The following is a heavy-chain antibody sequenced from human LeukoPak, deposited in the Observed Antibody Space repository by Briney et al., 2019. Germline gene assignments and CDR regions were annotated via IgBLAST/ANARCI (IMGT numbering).Heavy chain of an antibody. CDR2: IIPIFGTA. CDR1: GGTFSSYA. V-gene: IGHV1-69*05. Sequence: SVKVSCKASGGTFSSYAISWVRQAPGQGLEWMGGIIPIFGTANYAQKFQGRVTITTDESTSTAYMELSSLRSEDTAVYYCASGYPDYYGPGKLRTGNDYWGQGTLVTVSS. CDR3: ASGYPDYYGPGKLRTGNDY. D-gene: IGHD3-10*01. J-gene: IGHJ4*02.